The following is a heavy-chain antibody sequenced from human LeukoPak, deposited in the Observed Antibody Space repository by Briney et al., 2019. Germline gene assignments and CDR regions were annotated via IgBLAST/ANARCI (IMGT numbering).Heavy chain of an antibody. CDR1: GFTFSRYW. J-gene: IGHJ4*02. Sequence: GGSLRLSCAASGFTFSRYWMSWVRQAPGKGLEWVANIKEDGSDKYYVDSVKGRFTISRDNSKNSLYLQMNSLRAEDTAVYYCARGSLVHYYGSGSYRIRAGFDSWGQGTLVTVSS. CDR2: IKEDGSDK. CDR3: ARGSLVHYYGSGSYRIRAGFDS. D-gene: IGHD3-10*01. V-gene: IGHV3-7*01.